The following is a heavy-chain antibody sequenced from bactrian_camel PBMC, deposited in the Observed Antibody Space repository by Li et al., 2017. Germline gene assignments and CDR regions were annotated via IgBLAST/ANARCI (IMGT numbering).Heavy chain of an antibody. V-gene: IGHV3S1*01. CDR2: IFTGGIST. CDR1: GHMYGRNC. CDR3: AADTRTLTCLNRPPNDFHY. D-gene: IGHD1*01. J-gene: IGHJ6*01. Sequence: VQLVESGGGSVQTGGSLRLSCALAGHMYGRNCVGWFRQAPGKEREGVAAIFTGGISTYYADSVTGRFTITQDKAKNTVYLQMNNLTLEDTALYYCAADTRTLTCLNRPPNDFHYRGQGTQVTVS.